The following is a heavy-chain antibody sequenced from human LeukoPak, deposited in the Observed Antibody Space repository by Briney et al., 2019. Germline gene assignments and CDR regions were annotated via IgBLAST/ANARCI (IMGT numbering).Heavy chain of an antibody. CDR2: VNPSGGST. CDR3: ARGGVYNWFDP. J-gene: IGHJ5*02. V-gene: IGHV1-46*01. D-gene: IGHD3-3*01. Sequence: ASVKVSCKTSGYTFTSYCIQWVRQASGQGLEWMGRVNPSGGSTSYAQKFQGRVTMTRDTSTSTAYMELRSLRSDDTAVYYCARGGVYNWFDPWGQGTLVTVSS. CDR1: GYTFTSYC.